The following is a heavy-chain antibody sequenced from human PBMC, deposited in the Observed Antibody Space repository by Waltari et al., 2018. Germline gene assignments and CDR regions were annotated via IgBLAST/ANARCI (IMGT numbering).Heavy chain of an antibody. CDR2: IYHSGST. V-gene: IGHV4-30-2*01. Sequence: QLQLQESGSGLVMPSQTLSLTCAVSGGPISSGGYPWSWIRQPPGKGLEWIGYIYHSGSTYYNPSLKSRVTISVDRSKNQFSLKLSSVTAADTAVYYCARGNRHYYDSSGSYYYYYMDVWGKGTTVTVSS. D-gene: IGHD3-22*01. CDR1: GGPISSGGYP. CDR3: ARGNRHYYDSSGSYYYYYMDV. J-gene: IGHJ6*03.